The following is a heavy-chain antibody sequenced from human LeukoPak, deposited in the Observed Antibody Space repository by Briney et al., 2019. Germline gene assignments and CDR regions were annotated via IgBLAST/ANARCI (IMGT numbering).Heavy chain of an antibody. CDR1: GGSISSGSYY. V-gene: IGHV4-61*01. CDR2: IYYSGST. J-gene: IGHJ6*03. CDR3: ARDTNYYMDV. Sequence: SQTLSPTCTVSGGSISSGSYYWSWIRQPPGKGLEWIGYIYYSGSTNYNPSLKSRVTISVDTSKNQFSLKLSSVTAADTAVYYCARDTNYYMDVWGKGTTVTVSS. D-gene: IGHD2-8*01.